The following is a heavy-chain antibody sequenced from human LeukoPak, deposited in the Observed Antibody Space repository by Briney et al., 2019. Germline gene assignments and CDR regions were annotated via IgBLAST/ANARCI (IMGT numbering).Heavy chain of an antibody. D-gene: IGHD2-15*01. V-gene: IGHV1-2*02. Sequence: ASVKVSCKASRYTFTDYHIHWVRQAPGQGLEWMGWINPNSGGTNYALKFHGRVTMTRDTSISTTHIEVNSLRSDDTAVYYCARGYCTGGSCSGAWFDPWGQGTLVTVSS. J-gene: IGHJ5*02. CDR1: RYTFTDYH. CDR3: ARGYCTGGSCSGAWFDP. CDR2: INPNSGGT.